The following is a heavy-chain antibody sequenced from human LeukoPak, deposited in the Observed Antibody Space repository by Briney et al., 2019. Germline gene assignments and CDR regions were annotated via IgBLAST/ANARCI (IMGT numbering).Heavy chain of an antibody. J-gene: IGHJ4*02. Sequence: GASVKVSCKASGYTFTSYYMRWVRQAPGQGLEWMGIINPSGGSTSYAQKFQGRVTMTRDTSTSTVYMELSSLRSEDTAVYYCARVKALRYFDWLLEYWGQGTLVTVSS. D-gene: IGHD3-9*01. V-gene: IGHV1-46*01. CDR1: GYTFTSYY. CDR3: ARVKALRYFDWLLEY. CDR2: INPSGGST.